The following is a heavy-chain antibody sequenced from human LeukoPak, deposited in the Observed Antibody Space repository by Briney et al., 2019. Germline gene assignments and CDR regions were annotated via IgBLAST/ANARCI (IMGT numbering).Heavy chain of an antibody. CDR2: ISGSGADT. CDR1: GFTFSNFA. CDR3: GKGVVEYCSSSSCHAYDY. D-gene: IGHD2-2*01. V-gene: IGHV3-23*01. J-gene: IGHJ4*02. Sequence: GGSLRLSCAASGFTFSNFAMSWVRQAPGKGLEWVSAISGSGADTYYADSVKGRFTISRDNSKNTLYLQMDSLRAEDTAVYNCGKGVVEYCSSSSCHAYDYWGQGTLVTVSS.